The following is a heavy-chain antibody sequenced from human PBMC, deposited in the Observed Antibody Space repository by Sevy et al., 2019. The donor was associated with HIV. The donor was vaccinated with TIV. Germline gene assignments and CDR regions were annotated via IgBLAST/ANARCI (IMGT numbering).Heavy chain of an antibody. D-gene: IGHD3-22*01. CDR3: AKGGGGHYDPDEIGYYFYYYNMDV. Sequence: GGSLRLSCAVSGFSFDSYGMTWVRQAPGKGLEWVSGISGSGTRTYYADSVKGRFIISRDNSKNTRYLEMNSLRREDTGINYCAKGGGGHYDPDEIGYYFYYYNMDVWGKGTTVTVSS. J-gene: IGHJ6*03. CDR2: ISGSGTRT. V-gene: IGHV3-23*01. CDR1: GFSFDSYG.